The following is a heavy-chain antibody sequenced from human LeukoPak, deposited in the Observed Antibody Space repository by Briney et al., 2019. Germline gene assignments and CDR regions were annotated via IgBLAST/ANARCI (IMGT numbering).Heavy chain of an antibody. D-gene: IGHD6-19*01. CDR1: GDSITSTSYY. V-gene: IGHV4-39*07. CDR2: INHSGST. J-gene: IGHJ4*02. CDR3: ARAKWIAVAGTWFDY. Sequence: SETLSLTCSVSGDSITSTSYYWGWIRQPPGKGLEWIGEINHSGSTNYNPSLKSRVTISVDTSKNQFSLKLSSVTAADTAVYYCARAKWIAVAGTWFDYWGQGTLVTVSS.